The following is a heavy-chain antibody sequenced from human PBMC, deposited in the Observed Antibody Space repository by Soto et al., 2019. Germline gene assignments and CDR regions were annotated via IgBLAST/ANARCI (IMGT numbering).Heavy chain of an antibody. CDR1: GFTFSSYG. J-gene: IGHJ6*02. D-gene: IGHD3-22*01. Sequence: TGGSLRLSCAASGFTFSSYGMHWVRQAPGKGLEWVAIISYDGSNKHYADSVKGRFTISRDNSKNTLYLQMNSLRAEDTAVYYCAKDSSYNYYGMDVWGQGTTVTVSS. CDR3: AKDSSYNYYGMDV. V-gene: IGHV3-30*18. CDR2: ISYDGSNK.